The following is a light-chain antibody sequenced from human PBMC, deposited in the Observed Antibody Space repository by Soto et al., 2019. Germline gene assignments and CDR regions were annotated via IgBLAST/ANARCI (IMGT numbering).Light chain of an antibody. Sequence: IVMTQSPASLSVSPGERATLSCRASQSVSRNLAWYQQKPGQAPRLLIYGASTRATGIPARFSGSGSGTEFTLTNSSLQYEDFAVYYCEQYNNWPPITFGQGTRLEIK. J-gene: IGKJ5*01. CDR2: GAS. CDR3: EQYNNWPPIT. CDR1: QSVSRN. V-gene: IGKV3-15*01.